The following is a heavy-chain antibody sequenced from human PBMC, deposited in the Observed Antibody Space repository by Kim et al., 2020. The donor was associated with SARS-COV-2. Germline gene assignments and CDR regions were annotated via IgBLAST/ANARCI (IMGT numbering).Heavy chain of an antibody. CDR2: IKPDGSDT. CDR1: GFTFSQDW. V-gene: IGHV3-7*04. J-gene: IGHJ4*02. Sequence: GGSLRLSCAASGFTFSQDWMTWVRQVPGKGLEWVANIKPDGSDTYYAGSVKGRFTISRDNAENSLYLQMNSLRAEDTAIYYCARAAWFSEDWGQGALVTVSS. D-gene: IGHD3-10*01. CDR3: ARAAWFSED.